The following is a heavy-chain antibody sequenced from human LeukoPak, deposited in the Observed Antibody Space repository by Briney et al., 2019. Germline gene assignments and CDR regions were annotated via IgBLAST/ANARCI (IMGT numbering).Heavy chain of an antibody. CDR2: IIPILGIA. J-gene: IGHJ6*02. V-gene: IGHV1-69*04. D-gene: IGHD1-26*01. CDR3: ARDSRGSLLGSMDV. CDR1: GGTFSSYA. Sequence: ASVKVSCKASGGTFSSYAISWVGQAPGKGLEWLGRIIPILGIANYAQKFPDKVTITADKSTSTAYMELSSLRSEDTAVYYCARDSRGSLLGSMDVWGQGTTVTVSS.